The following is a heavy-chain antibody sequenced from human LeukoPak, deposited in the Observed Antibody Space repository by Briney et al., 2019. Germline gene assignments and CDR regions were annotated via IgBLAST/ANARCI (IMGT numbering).Heavy chain of an antibody. CDR1: GFTFSGSA. J-gene: IGHJ3*01. D-gene: IGHD3-16*02. V-gene: IGHV3-23*01. CDR2: ISYSGANS. Sequence: GSLRLSCAASGFTFSGSAMSWVRQAPGEGLEWVSLISYSGANSYYTDSVRGRFTISRDNSKDTLFLQMNSLRAEDTAIYYCAGDMQLSTWGLGTMVTVSS. CDR3: AGDMQLST.